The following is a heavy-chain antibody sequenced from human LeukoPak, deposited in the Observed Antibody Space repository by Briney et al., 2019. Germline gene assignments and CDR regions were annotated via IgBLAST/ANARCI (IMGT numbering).Heavy chain of an antibody. Sequence: PSETLSLTCAVYGVSFSGYYWSWIRQPPGKGLEWIGEINHSGSTNYNPSLKSRVTISVDTSKNQFSLKLSSVTAADTAVYYCARTGEYYGSGSYDYWGQGTLVTVSS. CDR2: INHSGST. D-gene: IGHD3-10*01. CDR1: GVSFSGYY. CDR3: ARTGEYYGSGSYDY. V-gene: IGHV4-34*01. J-gene: IGHJ4*02.